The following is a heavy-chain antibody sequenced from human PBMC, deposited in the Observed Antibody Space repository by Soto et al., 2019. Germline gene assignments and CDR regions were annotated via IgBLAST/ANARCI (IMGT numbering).Heavy chain of an antibody. J-gene: IGHJ6*02. D-gene: IGHD5-18*01. CDR3: ARSATAPSSDYYYGMDV. V-gene: IGHV1-69*13. CDR1: GGTFSSYA. Sequence: SSVKVSCKASGGTFSSYAISWVRQAPGQGLEWMGGIIPIFGTANYAQKFQGRVTITADESTSTAYMELSSLRSEDTAVYYCARSATAPSSDYYYGMDVWGQGPTVTVSS. CDR2: IIPIFGTA.